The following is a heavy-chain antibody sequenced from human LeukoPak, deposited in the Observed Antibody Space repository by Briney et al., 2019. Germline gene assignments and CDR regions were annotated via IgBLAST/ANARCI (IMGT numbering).Heavy chain of an antibody. CDR3: ARRRDSSGYYYNYFDY. D-gene: IGHD3-22*01. CDR2: TYYSGST. J-gene: IGHJ4*02. CDR1: GGSISSYY. V-gene: IGHV4-59*12. Sequence: SETLSLTCTVSGGSISSYYWSWIRQPPGKGLEWIGYTYYSGSTNYNPSLKSRVTISVDTSKNQFSLKLSSVTAADTAVYYCARRRDSSGYYYNYFDYWGQGTLVTVSS.